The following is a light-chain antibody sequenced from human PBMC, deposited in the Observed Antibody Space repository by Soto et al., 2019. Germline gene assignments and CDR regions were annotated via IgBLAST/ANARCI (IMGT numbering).Light chain of an antibody. J-gene: IGLJ1*01. V-gene: IGLV2-14*01. CDR1: SSDVGGYNY. CDR2: EVS. Sequence: QSVLTQPASVSGSPGQSITISCTGTSSDVGGYNYVSWYQHHPGKAPKLMIYEVSDRPSGIFNRFSGSKSGNTTSLTISGLQAEDEADYYCSSYTSTTTYVFGTGAKVTVL. CDR3: SSYTSTTTYV.